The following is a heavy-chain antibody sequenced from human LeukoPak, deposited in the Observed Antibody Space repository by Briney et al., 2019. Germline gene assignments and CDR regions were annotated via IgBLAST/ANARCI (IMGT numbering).Heavy chain of an antibody. CDR2: ISGSGGST. CDR1: GFTFSSYA. V-gene: IGHV3-23*01. J-gene: IGHJ4*02. D-gene: IGHD1-26*01. CDR3: AKDYSGRYFTPKNCFDY. Sequence: GGSLRLSCAASGFTFSSYAMSWVRQAPGKGLEWVSAISGSGGSTYYADSVKGRFTISRDNSKNTLYLQMNSLRAEDTAVYYCAKDYSGRYFTPKNCFDYWGQGTLVTVSS.